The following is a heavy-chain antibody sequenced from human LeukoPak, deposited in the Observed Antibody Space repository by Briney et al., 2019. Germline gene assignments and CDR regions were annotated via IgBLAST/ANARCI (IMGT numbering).Heavy chain of an antibody. CDR3: ARSRFGVVMTYYYYYMDV. J-gene: IGHJ6*03. Sequence: PSQTLSLTCAISGDSVSSNSAAWNWIRQSPSRGLEWLGRTYYRSKWYNDYAVSVKSRITIDPDTSKNQFSLQLNSVTPEDTAVYYCARSRFGVVMTYYYYYMDVWGKGTTVTVSS. V-gene: IGHV6-1*01. D-gene: IGHD3-3*01. CDR1: GDSVSSNSAA. CDR2: TYYRSKWYN.